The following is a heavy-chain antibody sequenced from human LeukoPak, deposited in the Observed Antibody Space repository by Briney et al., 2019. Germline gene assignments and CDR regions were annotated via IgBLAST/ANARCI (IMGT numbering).Heavy chain of an antibody. D-gene: IGHD3-9*01. CDR3: ARLVSTKYYFDY. V-gene: IGHV1-18*01. Sequence: GASVKVSCKASGYTFTSYGISWVRQAPGQGLEWMGWISAYNGNTNYAQKLQGRVTITTDESTSTAYMELSSLRSEDTAVYYCARLVSTKYYFDYWGQGTLVTVSS. CDR1: GYTFTSYG. J-gene: IGHJ4*02. CDR2: ISAYNGNT.